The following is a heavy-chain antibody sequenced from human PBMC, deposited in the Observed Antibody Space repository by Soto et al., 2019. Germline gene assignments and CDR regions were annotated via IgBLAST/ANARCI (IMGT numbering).Heavy chain of an antibody. J-gene: IGHJ4*02. CDR3: VLCNWKNGGCFDY. V-gene: IGHV1-18*01. CDR2: ISAYNGNT. CDR1: GYTFTSYG. D-gene: IGHD1-20*01. Sequence: QVQLVQSGAEVKKPGASVKVSCKASGYTFTSYGISWVRQAPGQGLEWMGWISAYNGNTNYAQQLHGRVTMTTDTSTSTADMELRSLRSDDTAVYYCVLCNWKNGGCFDYWGQGTLVTVSS.